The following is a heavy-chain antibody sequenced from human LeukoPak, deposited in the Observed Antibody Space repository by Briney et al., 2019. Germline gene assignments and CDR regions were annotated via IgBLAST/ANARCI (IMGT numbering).Heavy chain of an antibody. CDR3: ARDRYDFWSGDIYYFDY. D-gene: IGHD3-3*01. Sequence: GGSLRLSCAASGFTVSSNYMSWVRQAPGKGLEWVSVIYSGGSTFYADSVKGRLTISRDNSKNTLYLQMNSLRAEDTAVYYCARDRYDFWSGDIYYFDYWGQGTLVTVSS. J-gene: IGHJ4*02. V-gene: IGHV3-53*01. CDR2: IYSGGST. CDR1: GFTVSSNY.